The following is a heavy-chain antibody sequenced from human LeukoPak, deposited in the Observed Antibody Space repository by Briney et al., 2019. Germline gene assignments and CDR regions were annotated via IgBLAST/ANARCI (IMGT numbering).Heavy chain of an antibody. V-gene: IGHV7-4-1*02. CDR3: ARPGIVGATNPFDY. J-gene: IGHJ4*02. CDR2: INTNTGNP. Sequence: ASVKVSCKASGYTFTSYAMNWVRQAPGQGLEWMGWINTNTGNPTYAQGFTGRFVFSLDTSVSTAYLQISSLKAEDTAVYYCARPGIVGATNPFDYWGQGTLVTVSS. D-gene: IGHD1-26*01. CDR1: GYTFTSYA.